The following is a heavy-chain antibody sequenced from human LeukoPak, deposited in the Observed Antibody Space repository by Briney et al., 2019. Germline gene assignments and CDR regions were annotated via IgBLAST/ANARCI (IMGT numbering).Heavy chain of an antibody. Sequence: SETLSLTCTVSVGSISSYYWSWIRQPPGEGREWMWYIYYSVSTNYNPSLKSRVTISLDTSKHQFSLQLTSVTAADTAVYYCARDSRHAFDIWGQGTMVTVSS. CDR2: IYYSVST. CDR1: VGSISSYY. CDR3: ARDSRHAFDI. J-gene: IGHJ3*02. V-gene: IGHV4-59*01.